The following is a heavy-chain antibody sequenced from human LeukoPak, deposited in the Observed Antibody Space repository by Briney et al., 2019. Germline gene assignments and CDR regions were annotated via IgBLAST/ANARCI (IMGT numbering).Heavy chain of an antibody. D-gene: IGHD6-13*01. V-gene: IGHV3-48*02. CDR1: GFTFTSYS. J-gene: IGHJ4*02. Sequence: GGSLRLSCVASGFTFTSYSLNWVRQAPGKGLEWVSYMNSGSTIYYADSVEGRFTISRDNAKNSVFLQMNSLRDEDTAVYYCARDPGSTAGFDYWGQGTLVTVSS. CDR2: MNSGSTI. CDR3: ARDPGSTAGFDY.